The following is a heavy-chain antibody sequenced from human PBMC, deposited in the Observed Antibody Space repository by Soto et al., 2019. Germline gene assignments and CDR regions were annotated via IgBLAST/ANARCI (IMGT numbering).Heavy chain of an antibody. CDR2: ISSSGSTI. Sequence: GVSLRLSCAASGFTFSDYYMSWIRQAPGKGLEWVSYISSSGSTIYYADSVKGRFTISRDNAKNSLYLQMNSLRAEDTAVYYCARDSTYYDILTGPAIFDYWGQGTLVTVSS. D-gene: IGHD3-9*01. V-gene: IGHV3-11*01. J-gene: IGHJ4*02. CDR1: GFTFSDYY. CDR3: ARDSTYYDILTGPAIFDY.